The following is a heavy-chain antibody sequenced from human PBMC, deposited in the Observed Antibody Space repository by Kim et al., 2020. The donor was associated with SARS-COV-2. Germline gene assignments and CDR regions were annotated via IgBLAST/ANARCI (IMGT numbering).Heavy chain of an antibody. Sequence: STYYNPSLKSRVTISVDTSKNQFSLMLSSVTAADTAVYYCARLKQQLADYWGQGTLVTVSS. CDR3: ARLKQQLADY. J-gene: IGHJ4*02. CDR2: ST. D-gene: IGHD6-13*01. V-gene: IGHV4-39*01.